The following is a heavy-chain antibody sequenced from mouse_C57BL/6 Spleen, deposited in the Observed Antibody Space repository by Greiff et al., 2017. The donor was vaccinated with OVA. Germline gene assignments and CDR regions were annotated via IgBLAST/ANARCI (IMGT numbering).Heavy chain of an antibody. CDR1: GFTFSDYY. CDR3: ARVWYYFDY. J-gene: IGHJ2*01. D-gene: IGHD1-1*02. CDR2: INYDGSST. V-gene: IGHV5-16*01. Sequence: DVQLVESEGGLVQPGSSMKLSCTASGFTFSDYYMAWVRQVPEKGLEWVANINYDGSSTYYLDSLKSRFIISRGNAKSILYLQMSSLKSEDTATYYCARVWYYFDYWGQGTTLTVSS.